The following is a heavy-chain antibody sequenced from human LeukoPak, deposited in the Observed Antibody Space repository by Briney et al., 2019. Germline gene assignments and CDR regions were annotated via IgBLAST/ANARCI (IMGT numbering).Heavy chain of an antibody. CDR1: GGSFSNYY. CDR2: INDSGRT. V-gene: IGHV4-34*01. Sequence: SETLSLTCAVYGGSFSNYYWSWIRQTPGKGMEWIGEINDSGRTNYNPSLMSRVTVSVDTSKNQFSLRLTSVTATDTAVYYCARRWNYGRNYYIDVWGKGAAVSVSS. D-gene: IGHD1-7*01. CDR3: ARRWNYGRNYYIDV. J-gene: IGHJ6*03.